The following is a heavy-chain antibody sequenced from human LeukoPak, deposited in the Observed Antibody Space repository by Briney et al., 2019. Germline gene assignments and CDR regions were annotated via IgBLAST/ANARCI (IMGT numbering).Heavy chain of an antibody. CDR1: GFTFSSYA. Sequence: AGGSLRLSCAASGFTFSSYAMSWVRQAPGKGLEWVSAISGSGGSTYYADSVKGRFTISRDNSKNTLYLQMNSLRADDTAVYYCARVSALYPYYYGMDVWGQGTTVTVSS. D-gene: IGHD2-2*02. V-gene: IGHV3-23*01. CDR3: ARVSALYPYYYGMDV. J-gene: IGHJ6*02. CDR2: ISGSGGST.